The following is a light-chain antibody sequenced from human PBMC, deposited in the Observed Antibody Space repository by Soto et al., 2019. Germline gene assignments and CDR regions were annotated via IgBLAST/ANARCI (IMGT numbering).Light chain of an antibody. CDR1: SSNIGAGYD. V-gene: IGLV1-40*01. J-gene: IGLJ1*01. Sequence: QSVLTQPPSVSGAPGQRVTISCIGTSSNIGAGYDVHWYQQFPGTAPKLLIYGNRNRPSGVPDRFSGSKSGTSASLAITGLQAEDEATYYCQSCDSSLSGSGVFGTGTKVTVL. CDR3: QSCDSSLSGSGV. CDR2: GNR.